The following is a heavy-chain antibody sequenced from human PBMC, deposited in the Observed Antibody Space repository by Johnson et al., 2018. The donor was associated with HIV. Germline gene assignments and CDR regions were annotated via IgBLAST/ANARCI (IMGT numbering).Heavy chain of an antibody. J-gene: IGHJ3*02. D-gene: IGHD3-16*02. CDR2: ISYDGSNK. CDR1: GFRFSRYG. Sequence: QVQLVESGGGVAQPGRSLRLSCAASGFRFSRYGMHWVRQAPGKGLEWVAVISYDGSNKYYPDSVKGRFAISRDNSKNTLYLQMNSLSAEETAGYYCGRGGGTGYDYVWGSYRRQNQDYDAFDIWGQGTMVTVSS. CDR3: GRGGGTGYDYVWGSYRRQNQDYDAFDI. V-gene: IGHV3-30*03.